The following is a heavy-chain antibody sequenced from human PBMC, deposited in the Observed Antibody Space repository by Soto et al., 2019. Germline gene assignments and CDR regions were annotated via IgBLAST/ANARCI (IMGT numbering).Heavy chain of an antibody. Sequence: PVGSLRLSCVASGFTFSSYGMHWVRQAPGKGLEWVAVICYDASNKYYADSVKGRFTISRDNTKNTMYLQMNSLRAEDTAVYYCARDPIGPGIFDYWGQGTLVTVSS. CDR1: GFTFSSYG. CDR2: ICYDASNK. D-gene: IGHD1-26*01. J-gene: IGHJ4*02. V-gene: IGHV3-33*01. CDR3: ARDPIGPGIFDY.